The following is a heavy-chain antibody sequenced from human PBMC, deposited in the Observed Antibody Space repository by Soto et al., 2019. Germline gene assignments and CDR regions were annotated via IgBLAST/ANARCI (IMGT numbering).Heavy chain of an antibody. CDR2: IYYSGST. Sequence: SETLSLTCTVSGGSISSGGYYWSWIRQHPGKGLEWIGYIYYSGSTYYNPSLKSRVTISVDTSKNQFSLKLSSVTAADTAVYYCARDNYDIVSGPWYFQHWGQGTLVTVSS. J-gene: IGHJ1*01. D-gene: IGHD3-9*01. V-gene: IGHV4-31*03. CDR1: GGSISSGGYY. CDR3: ARDNYDIVSGPWYFQH.